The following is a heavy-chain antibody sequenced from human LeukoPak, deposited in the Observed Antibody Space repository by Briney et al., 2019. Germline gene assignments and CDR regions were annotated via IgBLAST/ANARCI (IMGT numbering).Heavy chain of an antibody. V-gene: IGHV4-59*12. D-gene: IGHD2-21*02. CDR1: GGSISSYY. J-gene: IGHJ2*01. CDR3: AREAYCGGDCYSGYWYFDL. Sequence: SETLSLTCTVSGGSISSYYWSWIRQPPGKGLEWIGYIYYSGSTNYNPSLKSRVTISVDTSKNQFSLKPSSVTAADTAVYYCAREAYCGGDCYSGYWYFDLWGRGTLVTVSS. CDR2: IYYSGST.